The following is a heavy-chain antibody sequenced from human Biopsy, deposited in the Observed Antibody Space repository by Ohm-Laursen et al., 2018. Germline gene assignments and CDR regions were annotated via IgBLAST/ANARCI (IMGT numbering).Heavy chain of an antibody. CDR2: INHRGFT. D-gene: IGHD2/OR15-2a*01. V-gene: IGHV4-39*07. Sequence: SETLSLTCTVSGGSISNGGYYWNWIRQSPGKGLEWIGEINHRGFTSNNPSLKSRVTISVDTSKNQFSLKLVSVTAADTAVYYGAKNLAVSSYALDIWGQGTMVTVSS. CDR3: AKNLAVSSYALDI. J-gene: IGHJ3*02. CDR1: GGSISNGGYY.